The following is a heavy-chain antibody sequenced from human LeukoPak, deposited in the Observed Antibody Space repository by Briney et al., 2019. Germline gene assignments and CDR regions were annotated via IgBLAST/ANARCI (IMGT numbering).Heavy chain of an antibody. CDR3: ARQLEGYTLDYFDY. CDR1: GFTFSNYW. D-gene: IGHD5-24*01. CDR2: IKQDGSEK. V-gene: IGHV3-7*01. J-gene: IGHJ4*02. Sequence: PGGSLRLSCAASGFTFSNYWMTWVRQAPGKGLEWVANIKQDGSEKYYVDSVKGRFTISRDNAKNSLYLHMNSLRAEDTAVYYCARQLEGYTLDYFDYWGQGTLVTVSS.